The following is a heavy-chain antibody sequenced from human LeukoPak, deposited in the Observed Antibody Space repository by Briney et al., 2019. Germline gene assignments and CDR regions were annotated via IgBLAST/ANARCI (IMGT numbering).Heavy chain of an antibody. CDR2: MNPNSGNT. Sequence: ASVKVSCKASGYTFTSYDINWVRQATRQGLEWMGWMNPNSGNTGYAQKFQGRVTITRNTSISTAYMELSSLRSEDTAVYYCARVQRSYYANWFDPWAREPWSPSPQ. CDR1: GYTFTSYD. V-gene: IGHV1-8*03. D-gene: IGHD1-26*01. CDR3: ARVQRSYYANWFDP. J-gene: IGHJ5*02.